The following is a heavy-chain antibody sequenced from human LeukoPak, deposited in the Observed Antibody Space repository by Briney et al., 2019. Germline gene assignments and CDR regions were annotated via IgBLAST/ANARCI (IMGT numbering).Heavy chain of an antibody. CDR2: ISSSSSYI. D-gene: IGHD2-21*02. V-gene: IGHV3-21*01. J-gene: IGHJ4*02. CDR3: ARDVTATASFDY. CDR1: GFTFSSYS. Sequence: GVLILSCAASGFTFSSYSMNWVRQAPGKGLEWVSSISSSSSYIYYADSVQGRFTISRDNAKNSLYLQMNSLRAEDTAVYYCARDVTATASFDYWGQGTLVTVSS.